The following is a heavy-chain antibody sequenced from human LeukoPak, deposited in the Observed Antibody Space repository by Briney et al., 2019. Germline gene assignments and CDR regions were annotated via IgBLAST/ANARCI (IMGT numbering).Heavy chain of an antibody. Sequence: GGSLRLSCAASGFIFSSYAMSWVRQAPGKGLEWVSSISSSSSYIYYADSVKGRFTISRDNAKNSLYLQMNSLRAEDTAVYYCARFALKTPPTDWGQGTLVTVSS. V-gene: IGHV3-21*01. CDR1: GFIFSSYA. CDR2: ISSSSSYI. CDR3: ARFALKTPPTD. J-gene: IGHJ4*02.